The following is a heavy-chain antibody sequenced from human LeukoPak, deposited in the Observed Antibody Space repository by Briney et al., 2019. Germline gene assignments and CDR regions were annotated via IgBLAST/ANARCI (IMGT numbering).Heavy chain of an antibody. D-gene: IGHD5-18*01. V-gene: IGHV3-48*04. CDR3: ARDLRSYGLDY. CDR2: ISSTSSTI. CDR1: GFTFSSYS. Sequence: GGSLRLSCAASGFTFSSYSMNWVRQAPGKGLEWVSYISSTSSTIYYADPVKGRFTISRDNAKNSLYLQMSSLRVEDTAVYYCARDLRSYGLDYWGQGTLVTVSS. J-gene: IGHJ4*02.